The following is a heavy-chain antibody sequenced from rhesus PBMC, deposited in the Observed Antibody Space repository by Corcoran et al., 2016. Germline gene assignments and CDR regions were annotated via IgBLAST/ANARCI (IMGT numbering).Heavy chain of an antibody. CDR3: ARDDNNNGDWHFDF. J-gene: IGHJ2*01. D-gene: IGHD4-11*01. CDR1: GASISSSW. Sequence: QVQLKESGPGLVRPSETLSLTCAVSGASISSSWWSWLRQPPGKGLERIGEVNGDGGTHDHNPSLGSRVSIAKDASNNQCSLKLTSVTAADTAMYYCARDDNNNGDWHFDFWGPGTPIIISS. CDR2: VNGDGGTH. V-gene: IGHV4-80*01.